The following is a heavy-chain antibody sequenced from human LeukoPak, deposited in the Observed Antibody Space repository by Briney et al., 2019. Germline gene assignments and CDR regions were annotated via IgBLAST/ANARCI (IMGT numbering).Heavy chain of an antibody. V-gene: IGHV4-34*01. CDR1: AESFSDYY. Sequence: SETLSLTCAVYAESFSDYYWSWIRQPPGKGLEWIGEINHSGSTNYNPSLKTRVTISIDTSNNQFSLKLSSVTAADTAVYYCARDIGSSSWYPYYYYYYMDVWGKGTTVTISS. CDR3: ARDIGSSSWYPYYYYYYMDV. J-gene: IGHJ6*03. D-gene: IGHD6-13*01. CDR2: INHSGST.